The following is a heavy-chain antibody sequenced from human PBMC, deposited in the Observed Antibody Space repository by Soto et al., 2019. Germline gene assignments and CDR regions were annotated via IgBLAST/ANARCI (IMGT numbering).Heavy chain of an antibody. CDR2: VYHSGTT. V-gene: IGHV4-4*02. D-gene: IGHD6-6*01. J-gene: IGHJ3*01. CDR1: GGSVTTSKW. Sequence: PSATLSLTCTVSGGSVTTSKWWSWVRQRPGKWLEWIGEVYHSGTTNYNPSLESRVTISVDKSKNQLSMKLSSVTAADTAVYFCARSRITVAARPDALDGWGQGTLVT. CDR3: ARSRITVAARPDALDG.